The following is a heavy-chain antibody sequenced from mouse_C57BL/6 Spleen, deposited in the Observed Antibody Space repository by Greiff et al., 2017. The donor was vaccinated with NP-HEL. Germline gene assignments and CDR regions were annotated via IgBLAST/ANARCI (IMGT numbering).Heavy chain of an antibody. V-gene: IGHV1-69*01. D-gene: IGHD2-4*01. J-gene: IGHJ2*01. Sequence: VQLQQPGAELVMPGASVKLSCKASGYTFTSYWMHWVKQRPGQGLEWIGEIDPSDSYTNYNQKFKGKATLTVDQSSSTAYMQLNSLTSEDSAVYYCARGRLRLDYWGQGTTLTVSS. CDR2: IDPSDSYT. CDR1: GYTFTSYW. CDR3: ARGRLRLDY.